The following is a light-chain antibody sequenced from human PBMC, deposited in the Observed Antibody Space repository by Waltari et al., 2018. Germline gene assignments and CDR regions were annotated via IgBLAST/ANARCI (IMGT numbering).Light chain of an antibody. CDR3: CSYAGRGTYV. CDR2: EVI. CDR1: TSDVGNYDS. J-gene: IGLJ1*01. Sequence: QSALTQPASVSGTPGQSITIPCTGTTSDVGNYDSVSWYQHHPGKAPKLLICEVIKRPSGVSSRFSGSKSGSTASLIISGLQPDDEADYYCCSYAGRGTYVFGSGTKVTVL. V-gene: IGLV2-23*02.